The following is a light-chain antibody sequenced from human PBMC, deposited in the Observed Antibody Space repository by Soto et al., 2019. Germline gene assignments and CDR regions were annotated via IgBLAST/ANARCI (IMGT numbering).Light chain of an antibody. CDR3: CSYAGNYILV. V-gene: IGLV2-11*01. J-gene: IGLJ3*02. CDR1: SSDIGGYDY. CDR2: DVS. Sequence: QSVLTQPRSVSGSPGQSVTISCTGTSSDIGGYDYVSWYQQHPGKAPKVKIYDVSKRPSGVPDRFSGSKSGNTASLTISGLQAEDEADYFCCSYAGNYILVFGGGTKLTVL.